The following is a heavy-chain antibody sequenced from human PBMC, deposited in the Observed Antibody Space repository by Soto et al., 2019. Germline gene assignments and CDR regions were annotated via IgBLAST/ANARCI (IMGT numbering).Heavy chain of an antibody. CDR2: ISAYNGNT. Sequence: ASVKVSCKASGYTFTSYGISWVRQAPGQGLEWMGWISAYNGNTNYAQKLQGRVTMTTDTSTSTAYMELRSLRSDDTAVYYCARLYYDFWSGQPDDYYYYMDVWGKGTTVTVSS. D-gene: IGHD3-3*01. CDR3: ARLYYDFWSGQPDDYYYYMDV. J-gene: IGHJ6*03. CDR1: GYTFTSYG. V-gene: IGHV1-18*01.